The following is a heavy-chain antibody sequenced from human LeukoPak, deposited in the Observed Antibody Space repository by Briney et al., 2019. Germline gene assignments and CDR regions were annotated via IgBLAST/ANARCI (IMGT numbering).Heavy chain of an antibody. J-gene: IGHJ4*02. V-gene: IGHV3-43D*03. CDR3: AKSIDNTGYYPFDH. D-gene: IGHD3-22*01. CDR2: INWDAGST. CDR1: GFTFYDYA. Sequence: GGSLRLSCTASGFTFYDYAMNWVRQAPGKTLEWVSLINWDAGSTYYADSVKGRFTISRDNSRDSLYLQMNRLRIEDTAFYYCAKSIDNTGYYPFDHWGRGTLVTVSS.